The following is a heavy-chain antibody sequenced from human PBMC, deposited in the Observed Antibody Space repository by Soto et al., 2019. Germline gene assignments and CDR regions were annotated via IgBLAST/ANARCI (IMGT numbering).Heavy chain of an antibody. V-gene: IGHV1-18*01. CDR1: GYTFSSIG. D-gene: IGHD3-10*01. J-gene: IGHJ4*02. Sequence: ASVKVSCKTSGYTFSSIGISWVRQAPGQGLEWMGWISPHKGDTYYAQRLQGRVTMTTDTSTSTAYMELRSLRSDDTAVYFCARDLDGSGSYFTTYWGQGTLVTVSS. CDR2: ISPHKGDT. CDR3: ARDLDGSGSYFTTY.